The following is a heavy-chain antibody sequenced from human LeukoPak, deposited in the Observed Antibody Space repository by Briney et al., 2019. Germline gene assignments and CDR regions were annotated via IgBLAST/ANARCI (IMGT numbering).Heavy chain of an antibody. CDR1: GYTLTELS. J-gene: IGHJ4*02. V-gene: IGHV1-24*01. Sequence: ASVKVSCKGSGYTLTELSMHWVRQAPGKGLEWMGGFDPEDGETIYAQKFQGRVTMTEDTSTDTAYMELSSLRSEDTAVYYWPTVAYCGGDCYPFDYWGQGTLVTVSS. CDR3: PTVAYCGGDCYPFDY. CDR2: FDPEDGET. D-gene: IGHD2-21*02.